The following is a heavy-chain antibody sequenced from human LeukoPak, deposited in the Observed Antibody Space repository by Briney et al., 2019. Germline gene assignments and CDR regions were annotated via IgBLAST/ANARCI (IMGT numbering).Heavy chain of an antibody. CDR2: IYYLRPT. D-gene: IGHD5-12*01. CDR3: ARALFSGYYYPLFDY. V-gene: IGHV4-39*07. CDR1: GASTNSNISY. J-gene: IGHJ4*02. Sequence: SETLSLTCTVSGASTNSNISYSGWIRQSPGKGLVWIGTIYYLRPTAYNPCLKSRVTLSVDTSKNQCSLTLGSLRAADTAVYYWARALFSGYYYPLFDYWGQGALVTVSS.